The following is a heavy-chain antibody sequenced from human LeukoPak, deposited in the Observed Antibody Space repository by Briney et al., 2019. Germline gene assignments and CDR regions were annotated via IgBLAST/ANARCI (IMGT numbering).Heavy chain of an antibody. Sequence: GGSLRLSCAASGFTFSSYWMSWVRQAPGKGLEWVANIKQDGSEKYYVDSVKGRFTISRDNSKNTLYLQMNSLRAEDTAVYYCASNILRGWSSDNAGSDYWGQGTLVTVSS. D-gene: IGHD3-22*01. CDR3: ASNILRGWSSDNAGSDY. CDR1: GFTFSSYW. V-gene: IGHV3-7*03. J-gene: IGHJ4*02. CDR2: IKQDGSEK.